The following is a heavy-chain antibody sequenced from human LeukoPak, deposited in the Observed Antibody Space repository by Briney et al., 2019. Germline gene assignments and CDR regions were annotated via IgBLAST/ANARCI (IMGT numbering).Heavy chain of an antibody. Sequence: AGSLRLSCAASGFAFRNYAMTWVRQAAGKGLEWVAAISDSGAKTSYADSVKGRYTISRDNSKNMLYLQMNSLRVEDTAVYSCARDWKCDCWGQGTLATVSS. CDR3: ARDWKCDC. V-gene: IGHV3-23*01. D-gene: IGHD1-1*01. CDR2: ISDSGAKT. CDR1: GFAFRNYA. J-gene: IGHJ4*02.